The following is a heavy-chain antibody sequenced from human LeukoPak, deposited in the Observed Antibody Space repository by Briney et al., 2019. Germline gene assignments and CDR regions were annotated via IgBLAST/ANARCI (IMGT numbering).Heavy chain of an antibody. CDR1: GGSISSYS. D-gene: IGHD1-26*01. V-gene: IGHV4-59*01. J-gene: IGHJ4*02. CDR2: IYYSGST. Sequence: ESGPGLVKPSETLSLTCTVSGGSISSYSWSWIRQPPGKGLEWIGYIYYSGSTNYNPSLKSRVTISVDTSKNQFSLKLSSVTAADTAVYYCARQGGSYGFDYWGQGTLVTVSS. CDR3: ARQGGSYGFDY.